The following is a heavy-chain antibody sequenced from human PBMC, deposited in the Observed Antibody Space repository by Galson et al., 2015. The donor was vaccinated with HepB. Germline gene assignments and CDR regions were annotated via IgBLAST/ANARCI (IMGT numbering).Heavy chain of an antibody. J-gene: IGHJ4*02. CDR1: GGSISSSSYY. Sequence: ETLSLTCIVSGGSISSSSYYWGWIRQPPGKGLEWIGSIYYSGSTYYNPSLKSRVTISVDTSKNQFSLKLSSVTAADTAVYYCARLFPDYYDSSGPRGYFDYWGQGTLVTVSS. D-gene: IGHD3-22*01. CDR2: IYYSGST. V-gene: IGHV4-39*01. CDR3: ARLFPDYYDSSGPRGYFDY.